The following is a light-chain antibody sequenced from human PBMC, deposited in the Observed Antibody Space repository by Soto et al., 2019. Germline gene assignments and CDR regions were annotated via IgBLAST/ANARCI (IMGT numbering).Light chain of an antibody. CDR3: CSYTVTGTYV. V-gene: IGLV2-11*01. Sequence: QSALTQPHSVSGSPGQSVTISCAGTSSDVGASDFVSWHQQHPGKAPKLIMYVVSKRPSGVPDRFSGSKSGNMASLTISGLQAEDDADYYCCSYTVTGTYVFGPGTKLTVL. CDR2: VVS. J-gene: IGLJ1*01. CDR1: SSDVGASDF.